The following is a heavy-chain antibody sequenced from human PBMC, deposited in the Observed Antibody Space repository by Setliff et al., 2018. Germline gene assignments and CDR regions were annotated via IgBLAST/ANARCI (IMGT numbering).Heavy chain of an antibody. D-gene: IGHD1-26*01. CDR1: GGSISSSSYY. V-gene: IGHV4-39*07. CDR2: IYYSGST. CDR3: ARVFPMVGATERRAFDI. Sequence: TLSLTCTVSGGSISSSSYYWGWIRQPPGKGLEWIGSIYYSGSTYYNPSLESRFTISVDTSKNQFSLKLNSVTAADTAVYYCARVFPMVGATERRAFDIWGQGTVVTVSS. J-gene: IGHJ3*02.